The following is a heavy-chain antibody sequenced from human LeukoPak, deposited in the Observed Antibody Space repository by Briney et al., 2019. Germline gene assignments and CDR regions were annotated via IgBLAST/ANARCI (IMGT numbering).Heavy chain of an antibody. CDR3: ARGFDYYDSSGYNY. Sequence: GGSLRLSCAASGFTFSSYEMNWVRQAPGKGLEWVSYISSSGSTIYYADSVKGRFTISRDNAKNSLYLQMNSLRAEDTAVYYCARGFDYYDSSGYNYWGQGTLVTLSS. V-gene: IGHV3-48*03. CDR1: GFTFSSYE. J-gene: IGHJ4*02. CDR2: ISSSGSTI. D-gene: IGHD3-22*01.